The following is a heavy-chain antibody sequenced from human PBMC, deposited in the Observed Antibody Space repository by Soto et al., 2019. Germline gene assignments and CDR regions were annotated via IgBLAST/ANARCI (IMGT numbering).Heavy chain of an antibody. CDR2: IFYSGST. CDR3: AYSETYAWFDP. Sequence: SETLSLTCTVSGGSISSYYWNWIRQPPGKGLEWIGSIFYSGSTKSSPSLKSRVTMSVDTSKNQFSLKLNSVTAADTAIYYCAYSETYAWFDPWGQGTLVTGSS. CDR1: GGSISSYY. J-gene: IGHJ5*02. D-gene: IGHD2-15*01. V-gene: IGHV4-59*01.